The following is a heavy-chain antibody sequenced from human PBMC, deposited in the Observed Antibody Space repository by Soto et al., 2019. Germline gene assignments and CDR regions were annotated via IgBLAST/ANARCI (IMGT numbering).Heavy chain of an antibody. D-gene: IGHD3-10*01. V-gene: IGHV4-39*02. Sequence: SETLSLTCTVSGGSISSSSYYWGWIRQPPGKGLEWIGNIYYGASTYYNPSLKSRVTMSVDTSKNQFFLNLSFVTAADTAVYYCAREGSITTPLNWFDTWGQGTLVTVSS. J-gene: IGHJ5*02. CDR1: GGSISSSSYY. CDR2: IYYGAST. CDR3: AREGSITTPLNWFDT.